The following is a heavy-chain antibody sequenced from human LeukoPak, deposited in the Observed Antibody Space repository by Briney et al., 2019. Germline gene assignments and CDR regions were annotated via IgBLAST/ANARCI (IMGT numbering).Heavy chain of an antibody. J-gene: IGHJ4*02. Sequence: SQTLSLTCAISGDSVASNNGAWNWIRQSPSRGLGWLGRTYNRSKGYNDYAMPMKGRISNNPNTSKNKFSRQVNSVTPEDTAIYYCARDLGTSGWYTFDYWGQGTLVTVSS. CDR2: TYNRSKGYN. V-gene: IGHV6-1*01. CDR1: GDSVASNNGA. CDR3: ARDLGTSGWYTFDY. D-gene: IGHD6-19*01.